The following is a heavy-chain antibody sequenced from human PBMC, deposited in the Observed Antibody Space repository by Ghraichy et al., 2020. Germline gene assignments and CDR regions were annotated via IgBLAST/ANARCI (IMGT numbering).Heavy chain of an antibody. J-gene: IGHJ4*02. CDR1: GFTFSSYS. CDR3: ARDLPGTTKYFDY. V-gene: IGHV3-21*01. CDR2: ISSSSSYI. Sequence: GGSLRLSCAASGFTFSSYSMNWVRQAPGKGLEWVSSISSSSSYIYYADSVKGRFTISRDNAKNSLYLQMNSLRAEDTAVYYCARDLPGTTKYFDYWGQGTLVTGSS. D-gene: IGHD1-7*01.